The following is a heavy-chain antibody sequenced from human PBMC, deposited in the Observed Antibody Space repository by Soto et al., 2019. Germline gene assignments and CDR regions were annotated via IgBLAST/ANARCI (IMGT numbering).Heavy chain of an antibody. CDR1: GFTFSSYA. CDR2: ISYDGSNK. D-gene: IGHD2-15*01. V-gene: IGHV3-30-3*01. J-gene: IGHJ4*02. CDR3: ARGPRSLTRFEY. Sequence: GRSLRLSCAASGFTFSSYAMHLVRQAPGKGLEWVAVISYDGSNKYYADSVKGRFTISRDNSKITLYLQMHSLRAEDTAVYYCARGPRSLTRFEYWGQGTLVTVSS.